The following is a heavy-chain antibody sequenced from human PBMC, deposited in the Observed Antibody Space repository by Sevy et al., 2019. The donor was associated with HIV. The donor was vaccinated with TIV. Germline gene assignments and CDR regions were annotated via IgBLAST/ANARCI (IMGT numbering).Heavy chain of an antibody. CDR1: GFRFNSYD. CDR3: VKVGGDVSGNFYQHYYDLDV. D-gene: IGHD3-10*01. CDR2: ISSASGII. V-gene: IGHV3-21*01. Sequence: GGSLRLSCAASGFRFNSYDMNWVRQAPGKGLEWVASISSASGIIYYGDSVRGRFSISRDNAKKSLYLQMNSLRVEDTAVYYCVKVGGDVSGNFYQHYYDLDVWGQGTAVTVSS. J-gene: IGHJ6*02.